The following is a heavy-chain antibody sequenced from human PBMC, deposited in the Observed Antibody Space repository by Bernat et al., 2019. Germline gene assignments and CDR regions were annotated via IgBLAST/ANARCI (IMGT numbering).Heavy chain of an antibody. Sequence: QLQLQESGPGLVKPSETLSLTCTVSGCSISSSSYYWGWIRQPPGKGLEWIGGIYYSGSTYYNPSLKSRVTISVDTSKNQFSLKLSSVTAADTAVYYCAGYGSGSYYFYYYGMDVWGQGTTVTVSS. CDR1: GCSISSSSYY. CDR3: AGYGSGSYYFYYYGMDV. J-gene: IGHJ6*02. CDR2: IYYSGST. V-gene: IGHV4-39*01. D-gene: IGHD3-10*01.